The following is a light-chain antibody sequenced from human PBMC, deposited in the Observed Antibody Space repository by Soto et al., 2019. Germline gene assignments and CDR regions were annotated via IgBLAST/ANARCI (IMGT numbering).Light chain of an antibody. CDR1: SSDVGAYNY. J-gene: IGLJ2*01. V-gene: IGLV2-14*01. CDR2: EVS. Sequence: QSVLTQPASVSGSPGQSITIPCTGTSSDVGAYNYVSWYQHYPGKAPKLVIYEVSNRPSGVSDRFSASKSGNTASLTISGLQAEDEADYYCTSYTTSTTGVFGGGTKVNVL. CDR3: TSYTTSTTGV.